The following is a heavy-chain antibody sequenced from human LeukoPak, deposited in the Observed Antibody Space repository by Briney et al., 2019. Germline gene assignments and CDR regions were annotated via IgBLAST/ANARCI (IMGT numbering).Heavy chain of an antibody. J-gene: IGHJ6*02. V-gene: IGHV4-34*01. Sequence: SETLSLICAVYGGSFSGYYWSWIRQPPGKGLEWIGEINHSGSTNYNPSLKSRVTISVDTSKNQFSLKLSSVTAADTAVYYCARVSCGVSGGSCYLPYYYYGMDVWGQGTTVTVSS. CDR1: GGSFSGYY. CDR2: INHSGST. D-gene: IGHD2-15*01. CDR3: ARVSCGVSGGSCYLPYYYYGMDV.